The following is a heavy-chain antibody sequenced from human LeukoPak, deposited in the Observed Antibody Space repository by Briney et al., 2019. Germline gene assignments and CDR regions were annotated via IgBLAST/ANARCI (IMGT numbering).Heavy chain of an antibody. CDR3: ASNYYDDGD. CDR2: ISTSSSYI. Sequence: GGSLRLSCPASGFTFSSYSMNWVRQAPGKGLEWVSSISTSSSYIHYADSVKGRFTISRDNAKNSLYLQMNSLRAEDTAVYYCASNYYDDGDWGQGTLVTVSS. J-gene: IGHJ4*02. CDR1: GFTFSSYS. V-gene: IGHV3-21*01. D-gene: IGHD3-22*01.